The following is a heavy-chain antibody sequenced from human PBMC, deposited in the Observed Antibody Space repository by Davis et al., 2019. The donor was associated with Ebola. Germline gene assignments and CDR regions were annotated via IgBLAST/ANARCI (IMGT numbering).Heavy chain of an antibody. CDR2: ISDSSRDI. D-gene: IGHD2-15*01. CDR3: ARDQGCRGGTCLFYFFDY. J-gene: IGHJ4*02. Sequence: GESLKISCATSGFTFSDYYMNWVRQAPGKGLEWVSSISDSSRDIFYADSVKGRFIVSRDNAKNSLYLQMNNLRAEDTAIYSCARDQGCRGGTCLFYFFDYWGQGTRVTVSS. V-gene: IGHV3-69-1*02. CDR1: GFTFSDYY.